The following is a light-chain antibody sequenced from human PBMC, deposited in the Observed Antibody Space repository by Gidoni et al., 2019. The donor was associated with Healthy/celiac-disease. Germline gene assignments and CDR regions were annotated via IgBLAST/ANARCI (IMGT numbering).Light chain of an antibody. J-gene: IGKJ3*01. CDR2: GAS. Sequence: EIVMKQSPAPLSVSPGVRATLSCRASQRVSSNLAWYQQKPGQAPRLLIYGASTRATGIPARFSGSGSGTEFTLTISSLQSEDFAVYDCQQYNNWPTFXAXTKVDIK. CDR1: QRVSSN. V-gene: IGKV3-15*01. CDR3: QQYNNWPT.